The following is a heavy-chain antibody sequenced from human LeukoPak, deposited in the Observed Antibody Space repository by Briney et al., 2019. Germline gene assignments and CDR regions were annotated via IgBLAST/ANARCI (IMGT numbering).Heavy chain of an antibody. J-gene: IGHJ4*02. D-gene: IGHD2-15*01. V-gene: IGHV1-2*02. Sequence: GASVRVSCKTSGYNFIGYFIHWVRQAPGQGLEWMGWIDPHSGDTAYANKFQGRVTLTRDTTTTTVYVESNSLRSDDTAVYFCARVRGGYCTGDRCYGDFFFDNWGQGTLVTVTS. CDR3: ARVRGGYCTGDRCYGDFFFDN. CDR2: IDPHSGDT. CDR1: GYNFIGYF.